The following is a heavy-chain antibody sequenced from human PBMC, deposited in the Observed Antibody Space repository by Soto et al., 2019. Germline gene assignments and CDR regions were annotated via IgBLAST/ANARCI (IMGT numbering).Heavy chain of an antibody. CDR2: IYHGEST. CDR3: AREEGGIFDY. V-gene: IGHV4-30-2*01. J-gene: IGHJ4*02. Sequence: GSISSCYRNLIRQPPGKGLEWIGYIYHGESTYYNPSLKSRVTISVDRSKNQFSLKLSSVTAADTAVYYCAREEGGIFDYWGQGTLVTVSS. CDR1: GSISSCY.